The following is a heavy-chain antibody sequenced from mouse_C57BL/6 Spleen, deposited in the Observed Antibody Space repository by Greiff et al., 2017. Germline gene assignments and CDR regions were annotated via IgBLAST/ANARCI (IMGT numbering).Heavy chain of an antibody. CDR2: ILPGSGST. J-gene: IGHJ4*01. V-gene: IGHV1-9*01. D-gene: IGHD2-1*01. Sequence: QVQLQQSGAELMKPGASVKLSCKATGYTFTGYWIEWVKQRPGHGLEWIGEILPGSGSTNYNEKFKGKATFTADTSSNTAYMQLSSLTTEDSDIYYCAKSPLYYGNYHYAMQYWSRGISDRVSS. CDR3: AKSPLYYGNYHYAMQY. CDR1: GYTFTGYW.